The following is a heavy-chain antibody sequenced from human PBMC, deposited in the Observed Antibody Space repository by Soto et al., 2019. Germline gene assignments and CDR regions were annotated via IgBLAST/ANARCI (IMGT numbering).Heavy chain of an antibody. V-gene: IGHV1-46*01. Sequence: RASVKVSCKASGYTFTSYYMHWVRQAPGQGLEWMGIINPSGGSTSYAQKFQGRVTMTRDTSTSTVYMELSSLRSEDTAVYYCARWGRDTAMGIPFDYWGQGTLVTVSS. J-gene: IGHJ4*02. CDR3: ARWGRDTAMGIPFDY. CDR1: GYTFTSYY. D-gene: IGHD5-18*01. CDR2: INPSGGST.